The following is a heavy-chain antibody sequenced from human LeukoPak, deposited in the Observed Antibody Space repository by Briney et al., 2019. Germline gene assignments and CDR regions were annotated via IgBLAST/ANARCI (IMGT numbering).Heavy chain of an antibody. J-gene: IGHJ4*02. D-gene: IGHD6-13*01. CDR3: ARVYSSSSYFDY. Sequence: SETLSLTCAVYGGSFSGYYWSWIRQPPGKGLEWIGEINHSGSTNYNPSLKSRVTISVDTSKNQFSLELSSVTAADTAVYYCARVYSSSSYFDYWGQGTLVTVSS. CDR2: INHSGST. CDR1: GGSFSGYY. V-gene: IGHV4-34*01.